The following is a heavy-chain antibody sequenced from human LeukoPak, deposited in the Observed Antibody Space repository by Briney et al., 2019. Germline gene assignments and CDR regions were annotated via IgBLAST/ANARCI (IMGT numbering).Heavy chain of an antibody. V-gene: IGHV1-8*03. Sequence: WASVTVSFTASGYTFTSYDINWVRQAPGQGLDWMGWMNPNSGNTGYPQKFQGRVTITRNTSISTAYTDLSSLRSEDTAVYYCARGYSSSWYGYYMDVWGKGTTVTVSS. CDR2: MNPNSGNT. J-gene: IGHJ6*03. D-gene: IGHD6-13*01. CDR3: ARGYSSSWYGYYMDV. CDR1: GYTFTSYD.